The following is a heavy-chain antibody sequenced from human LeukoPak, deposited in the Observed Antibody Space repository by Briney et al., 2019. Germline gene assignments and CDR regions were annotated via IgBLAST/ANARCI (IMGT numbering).Heavy chain of an antibody. CDR2: ISAYNGNT. CDR3: AKDRSEFGDYGGY. V-gene: IGHV1-18*01. CDR1: GYTFTSYG. Sequence: ASVKVSCKASGYTFTSYGISWVRQAPGQGLEWMGWISAYNGNTNYAQKLEGRVSMTTDTSTGTAYMELRSLRSDDTAVYYCAKDRSEFGDYGGYWGQGTLVTVSS. D-gene: IGHD4-17*01. J-gene: IGHJ4*02.